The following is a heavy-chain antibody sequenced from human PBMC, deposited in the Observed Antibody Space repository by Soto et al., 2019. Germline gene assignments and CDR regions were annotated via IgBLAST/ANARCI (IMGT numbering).Heavy chain of an antibody. V-gene: IGHV3-30-3*01. CDR3: ATLTPITMILQGS. Sequence: QVQLVESGGGVVQPGRSLRLSCAASGFTFSSYAMHWVRQAPGKGLEWVAVISYDGSNKYYADSVKGRFTISRDNSKNTLSLQMNSLRAEDTAVYYCATLTPITMILQGSWGQGTLVTVSS. D-gene: IGHD3-22*01. J-gene: IGHJ5*02. CDR1: GFTFSSYA. CDR2: ISYDGSNK.